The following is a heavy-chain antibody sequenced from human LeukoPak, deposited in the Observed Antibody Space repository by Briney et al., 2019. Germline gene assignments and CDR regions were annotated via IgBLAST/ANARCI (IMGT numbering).Heavy chain of an antibody. D-gene: IGHD3-16*01. J-gene: IGHJ4*02. CDR3: ARVRPYDYVWGSYCPFDY. V-gene: IGHV3-53*01. Sequence: GGSLRLSCAASGFTFSSYEMNWVRQAPGKGLEWVSVIYSGGSTYYADSVKGRFTISRDNSKNTLYLQMNSLRAEDTAVYYCARVRPYDYVWGSYCPFDYWGQGTLVTVSS. CDR2: IYSGGST. CDR1: GFTFSSYE.